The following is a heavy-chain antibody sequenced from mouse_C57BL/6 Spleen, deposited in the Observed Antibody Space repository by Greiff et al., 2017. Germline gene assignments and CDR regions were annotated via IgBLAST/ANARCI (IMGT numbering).Heavy chain of an antibody. Sequence: DVMLVESGGGLVQPKGSLKLSCAASGFTFNTYAMHWVRQAPGKGLEWVSRIRGKSSNFATYYADSVKDRFTISRDDSQSILYLQMNNLKTEDTAMYYCVPAWFAYWGQGTLVTVSA. CDR2: IRGKSSNFAT. V-gene: IGHV10-3*01. J-gene: IGHJ3*01. CDR3: VPAWFAY. CDR1: GFTFNTYA.